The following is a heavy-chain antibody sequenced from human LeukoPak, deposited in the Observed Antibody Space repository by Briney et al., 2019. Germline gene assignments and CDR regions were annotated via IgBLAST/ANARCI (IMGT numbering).Heavy chain of an antibody. CDR1: GGSFHNYY. Sequence: SETLSLTCTVSGGSFHNYYWSWIRQPPGKGLEWIGYIYYNGNTKYNPYFKNRVTISLRTSNNRFYLMLTFVTAADTAVYYCARRLNGYNVGGREYFGMDVWGQGPTVTVS. CDR3: ARRLNGYNVGGREYFGMDV. V-gene: IGHV4-59*08. CDR2: IYYNGNT. J-gene: IGHJ6*02. D-gene: IGHD5-24*01.